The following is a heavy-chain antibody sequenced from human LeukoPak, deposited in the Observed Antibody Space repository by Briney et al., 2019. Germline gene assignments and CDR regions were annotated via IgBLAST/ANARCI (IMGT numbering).Heavy chain of an antibody. CDR2: INPNSGGT. CDR3: ARVWQLVYY. D-gene: IGHD6-6*01. V-gene: IGHV1-2*02. J-gene: IGHJ4*02. CDR1: GYTFTGYY. Sequence: GASVKVSCKASGYTFTGYYMHWVRQAPGQGLEWMGWINPNSGGTNSAQKFQGRVTMTRDTSISTAYMELSRLRSDDTAVYYCARVWQLVYYWGQGTLVTVSS.